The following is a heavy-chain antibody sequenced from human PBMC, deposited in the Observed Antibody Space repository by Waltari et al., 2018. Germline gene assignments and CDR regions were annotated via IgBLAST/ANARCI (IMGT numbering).Heavy chain of an antibody. CDR3: AGGAYSYSYLDY. CDR1: GFTVSSNY. D-gene: IGHD4-4*01. J-gene: IGHJ4*02. Sequence: EVQLVESGGGLIQPGGSLRLSCAASGFTVSSNYISWVRQAPGKGLEWVSVIYGGGSRYYADSVRGRFTISRDNAKNTLYLQMNSLRAEDTAVYFCAGGAYSYSYLDYWGQGTLVTVSS. V-gene: IGHV3-53*01. CDR2: IYGGGSR.